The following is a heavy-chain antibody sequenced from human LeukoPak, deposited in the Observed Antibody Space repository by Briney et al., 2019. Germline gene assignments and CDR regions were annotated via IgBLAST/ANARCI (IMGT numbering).Heavy chain of an antibody. V-gene: IGHV3-74*01. CDR2: INSDGSST. Sequence: PGGSLRLSCAASGFTFSSYWMHWVRQAPGKGLVWVSRINSDGSSTTYADSVKGRFTISRDNAKNTLYLQMNSLRAEDTAVYYCTRDRGSYHDLDHWGQGTLVTVSS. CDR3: TRDRGSYHDLDH. D-gene: IGHD1-26*01. CDR1: GFTFSSYW. J-gene: IGHJ4*02.